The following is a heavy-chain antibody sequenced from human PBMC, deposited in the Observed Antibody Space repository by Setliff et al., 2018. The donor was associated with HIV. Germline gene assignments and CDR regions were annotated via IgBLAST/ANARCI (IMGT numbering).Heavy chain of an antibody. Sequence: PSETLSLTCTVSGGSISNHYWGWIRQPPGQGLEWIGRIYTSGNTNYNPSTNYNPSLKSRITISLETFRNQFSLRVTSVTATDTAVYYCTRQSPVAGSGAFDIWGQGTMVTVSS. CDR1: GGSISNHY. CDR2: IYTSGNTNYNPST. J-gene: IGHJ3*02. CDR3: TRQSPVAGSGAFDI. V-gene: IGHV4-4*07. D-gene: IGHD6-19*01.